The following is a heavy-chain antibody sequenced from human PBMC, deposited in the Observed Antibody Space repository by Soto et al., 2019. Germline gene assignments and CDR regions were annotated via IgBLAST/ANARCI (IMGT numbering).Heavy chain of an antibody. CDR2: IIPIFGTA. J-gene: IGHJ6*02. V-gene: IGHV1-69*13. CDR1: GVTFSSHA. Sequence: SVKVSCKASGVTFSSHAISWVRQAPGQGLEWMGGIIPIFGTANYAQKFQGRVTITADESTSTAYMELSSLRSEDTAVYYCARDRGAARYYYYYYGMDVWGQGTTVTVSS. CDR3: ARDRGAARYYYYYYGMDV. D-gene: IGHD6-6*01.